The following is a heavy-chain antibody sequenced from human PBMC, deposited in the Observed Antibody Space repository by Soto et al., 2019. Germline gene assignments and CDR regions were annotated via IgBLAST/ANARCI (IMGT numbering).Heavy chain of an antibody. Sequence: PSETLSLTCTVSGGSISSSSYYWGWIRQPPGKGLEWIATIYYSCSTYYTPPLESGVSISVDRSTNQFSLWLNTVTSAETAVYYCARDLRGLPPRPNRGLDLLGQGIQVTVAS. CDR1: GGSISSSSYY. CDR3: ARDLRGLPPRPNRGLDL. D-gene: IGHD3-16*01. CDR2: IYYSCST. V-gene: IGHV4-39*02. J-gene: IGHJ5*02.